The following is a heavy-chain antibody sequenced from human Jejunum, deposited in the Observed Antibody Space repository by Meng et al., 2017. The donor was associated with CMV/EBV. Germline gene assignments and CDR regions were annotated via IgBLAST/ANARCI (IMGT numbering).Heavy chain of an antibody. CDR1: GGSISNHY. Sequence: QGPLQESGPGLLKPSETLSLTCTVSGGSISNHYWSWIRQSAGKGLEWIGRFYSSDTYNYHPSLNSRLTMSLDTSKNQFSLNLSSVTAADTAIYYCARGPGASTREGFDYWGLGTLVTVSS. CDR3: ARGPGASTREGFDY. D-gene: IGHD1-26*01. CDR2: FYSSDTY. V-gene: IGHV4-4*07. J-gene: IGHJ4*02.